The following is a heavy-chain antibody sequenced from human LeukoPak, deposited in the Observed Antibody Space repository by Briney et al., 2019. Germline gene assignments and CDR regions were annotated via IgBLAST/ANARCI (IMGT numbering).Heavy chain of an antibody. CDR1: GFTFSSYG. Sequence: GGSLRLSCAASGFTFSSYGMHWVRQAPGKGLEWVAVISYDGSNKYYADSVKGRFTISRDNSKNTLYLQMNSLRAEDTAVYYCAKDSQPGPTYSYDDYFDYWGQGTLVTVSS. CDR2: ISYDGSNK. J-gene: IGHJ4*02. V-gene: IGHV3-30*18. D-gene: IGHD5-18*01. CDR3: AKDSQPGPTYSYDDYFDY.